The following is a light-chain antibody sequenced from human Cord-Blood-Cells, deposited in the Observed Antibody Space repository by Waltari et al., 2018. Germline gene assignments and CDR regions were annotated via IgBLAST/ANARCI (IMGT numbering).Light chain of an antibody. CDR2: LGS. CDR3: MQALQTPYT. V-gene: IGKV2-28*01. Sequence: DIVMTQSPLSLPVPPGEPASISCRSSQSLLHSNGYNYLDWYLQKPGQSPHLLIYLGSNRASGVPDRFSGSVSGTDFTLKISRVEAEDVGVYYCMQALQTPYTFGQGTKLEIK. CDR1: QSLLHSNGYNY. J-gene: IGKJ2*01.